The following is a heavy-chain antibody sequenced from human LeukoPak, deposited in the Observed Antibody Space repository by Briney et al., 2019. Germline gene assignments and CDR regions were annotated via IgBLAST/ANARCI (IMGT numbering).Heavy chain of an antibody. D-gene: IGHD3-3*01. J-gene: IGHJ6*02. CDR2: IYYSGST. CDR1: GGSISSYY. Sequence: SETLSLTCTVSGGSISSYYWSWIRQPPGKGLEWIGYIYYSGSTNYNPSLKSRVTISVDTSKNQFSLKLSSVTAADTAVYYCARGLGGVDYYYYYGMDVWGQGTTVTVSS. V-gene: IGHV4-59*01. CDR3: ARGLGGVDYYYYYGMDV.